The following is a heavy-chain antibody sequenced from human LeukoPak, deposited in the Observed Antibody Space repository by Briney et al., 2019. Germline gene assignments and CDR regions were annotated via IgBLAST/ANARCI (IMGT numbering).Heavy chain of an antibody. CDR1: GYTLTELS. CDR2: ISAYNGNT. CDR3: ARDYYDSSGYQAEIDY. J-gene: IGHJ4*02. D-gene: IGHD3-22*01. Sequence: ASVKVSCKVSGYTLTELSMHWVRQAPGKGLEWMGWISAYNGNTNYAQKLQGRVTMTTDTSTSTAYMELRSLRSDDTAVYYCARDYYDSSGYQAEIDYWGQGTLVTVSS. V-gene: IGHV1-18*01.